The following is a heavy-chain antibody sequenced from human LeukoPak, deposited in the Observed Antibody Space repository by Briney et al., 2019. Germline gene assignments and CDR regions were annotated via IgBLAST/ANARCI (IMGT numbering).Heavy chain of an antibody. CDR2: ISYDGSNK. CDR3: AKDNTAMADASDI. V-gene: IGHV3-30*18. J-gene: IGHJ3*02. Sequence: GGSLRLSCAATRFTFSSYGRHWVRQAPGKGLEWVAVISYDGSNKYYADSVKGRFTISRDNSKNTLYLQMNSLRAEDTAVYYCAKDNTAMADASDIWGQGTMVTVSS. CDR1: RFTFSSYG. D-gene: IGHD5-18*01.